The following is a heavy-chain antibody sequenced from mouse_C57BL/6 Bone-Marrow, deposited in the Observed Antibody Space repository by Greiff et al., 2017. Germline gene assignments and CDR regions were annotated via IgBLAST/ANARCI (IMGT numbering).Heavy chain of an antibody. CDR3: AWSFYYYGSRRLLDFDV. D-gene: IGHD1-1*01. J-gene: IGHJ1*03. V-gene: IGHV5-17*01. CDR2: ISSGSSTI. Sequence: EVQLVESGGGLVKPGGSLKLSCAASGFTFSDYGMHWVRQAPEKGLEWVAYISSGSSTIYYADTVKGRFTISRDNAKNTLFLQMTSLRSEDTAMYYSAWSFYYYGSRRLLDFDVWGTWTTVTVSS. CDR1: GFTFSDYG.